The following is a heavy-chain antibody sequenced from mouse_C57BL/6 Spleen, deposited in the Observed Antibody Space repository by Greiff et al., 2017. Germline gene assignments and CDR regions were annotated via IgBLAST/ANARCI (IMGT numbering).Heavy chain of an antibody. CDR1: GYTFTSYW. J-gene: IGHJ2*01. D-gene: IGHD1-1*01. Sequence: QVQLQQPGAELVKPGASVKLSCKASGYTFTSYWMQWVKQRPGQGLEWIGEIDPSDSYTNYNQKFKGKATLTVDTSSSTAYMQLSSLTSEDSAVYYCARKGVTTVVDDYWGKGTTLTVSS. CDR2: IDPSDSYT. CDR3: ARKGVTTVVDDY. V-gene: IGHV1-50*01.